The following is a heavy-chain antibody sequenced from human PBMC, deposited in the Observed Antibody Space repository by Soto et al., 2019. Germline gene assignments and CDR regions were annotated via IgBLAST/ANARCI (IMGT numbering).Heavy chain of an antibody. J-gene: IGHJ4*02. D-gene: IGHD6-19*01. V-gene: IGHV1-69*02. CDR2: IIPLVDLS. CDR1: GGTFSSYS. CDR3: ARVTAVAGNYFDY. Sequence: QVHLVQSGAEVKEPGSSVKVSCKASGGTFSSYSISWVRQAPGQGLEWMGRIIPLVDLSTYAQKLEGRVTITADQSASTAYMEPSSLRSEDTAVYYCARVTAVAGNYFDYWGQGTQVTVSS.